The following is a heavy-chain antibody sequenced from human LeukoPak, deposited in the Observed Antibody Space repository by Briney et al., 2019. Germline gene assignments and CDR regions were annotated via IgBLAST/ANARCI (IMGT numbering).Heavy chain of an antibody. V-gene: IGHV3-7*01. CDR3: ARDQWYSSSDF. CDR1: GFTFSTYW. J-gene: IGHJ4*02. CDR2: IKPDGSEK. Sequence: GGSLRLSCAASGFTFSTYWMSWVRQAPGKGLEWVANIKPDGSEKYYVDSVKGRFTISRDNAKNSLYLQMNSLRAEDTAVYYCARDQWYSSSDFWGQGTLVTVSS. D-gene: IGHD6-6*01.